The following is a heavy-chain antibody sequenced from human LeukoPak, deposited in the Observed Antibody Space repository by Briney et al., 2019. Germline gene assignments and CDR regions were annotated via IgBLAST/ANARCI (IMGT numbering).Heavy chain of an antibody. CDR2: ISGSGGST. CDR1: GFTFSSYA. J-gene: IGHJ1*01. D-gene: IGHD2-15*01. CDR3: AKDPQYCSGGGCYSVTEYFQH. V-gene: IGHV3-23*01. Sequence: GGSLRLSCAASGFTFSSYAMSWVRQAPGKGLEWVSAISGSGGSTYYADSVKGRFTISRDNSKNTLYLQMNSLRAEDTAVYYCAKDPQYCSGGGCYSVTEYFQHWGQGTLVTVSS.